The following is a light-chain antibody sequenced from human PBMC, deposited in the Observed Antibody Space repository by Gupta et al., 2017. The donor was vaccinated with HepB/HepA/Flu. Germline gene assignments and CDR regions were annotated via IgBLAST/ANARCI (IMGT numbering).Light chain of an antibody. CDR2: DAS. CDR3: QQRSNWRST. Sequence: EIVLTQSPSTLSSSPGESATLSCRASQSVSSYLAWYQQKPGQAPRLLIYDASNRATGIPARFSGSGSGTDFTLTISSLEPEDFAVYYCQQRSNWRSTFGQGTRLEIK. J-gene: IGKJ5*01. CDR1: QSVSSY. V-gene: IGKV3-11*01.